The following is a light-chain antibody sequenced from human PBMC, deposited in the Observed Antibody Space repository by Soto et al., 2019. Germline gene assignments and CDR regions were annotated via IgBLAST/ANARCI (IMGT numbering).Light chain of an antibody. J-gene: IGKJ1*01. Sequence: AIQMTQSPSSLSASVGDRVTITCRASQGITNDLNWYQQKPGKDPKLLIYAASSLQSGVTTRFSGSGSGTDFTLTISSLQPEDFATYYCLQDYNYPRTFGQGTKVEIK. CDR2: AAS. CDR1: QGITND. CDR3: LQDYNYPRT. V-gene: IGKV1-6*01.